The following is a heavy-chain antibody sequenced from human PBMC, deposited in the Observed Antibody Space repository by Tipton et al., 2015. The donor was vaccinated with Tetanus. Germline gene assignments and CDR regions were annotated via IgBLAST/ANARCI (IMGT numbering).Heavy chain of an antibody. V-gene: IGHV1-18*01. J-gene: IGHJ1*01. CDR2: ISGYNGNT. CDR3: ARDQLEH. CDR1: GYTFTSYA. D-gene: IGHD1-1*01. Sequence: QLVQSGGEVKKPGASVKVSCKASGYTFTSYAVTWVRQAPGQGLEWMGWISGYNGNTNFTQKFQGRLTMTRDTSTSTAYMELGSLRSDDTAVYFCARDQLEHWGQGTLVTVSS.